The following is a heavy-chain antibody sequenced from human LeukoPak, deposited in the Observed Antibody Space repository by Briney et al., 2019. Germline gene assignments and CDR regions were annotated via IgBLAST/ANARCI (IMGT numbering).Heavy chain of an antibody. CDR3: ARKGCSSTSCGFDP. CDR2: IYWNDDK. J-gene: IGHJ5*02. Sequence: SGPTLVKPTQTLTLTCTFSGFSLSTSGVGVGLIRQPPGKALEWLALIYWNDDKRYSPSLKSRLTITKDTSKNQVVLTMTNMDPVDTATYYCARKGCSSTSCGFDPWGQGTLVTVSS. V-gene: IGHV2-5*01. CDR1: GFSLSTSGVG. D-gene: IGHD2-2*01.